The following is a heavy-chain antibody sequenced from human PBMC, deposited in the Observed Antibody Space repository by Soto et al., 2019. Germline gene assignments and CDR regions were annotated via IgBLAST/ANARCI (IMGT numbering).Heavy chain of an antibody. CDR3: ARVVRGSSGSLKWFDP. CDR1: GGSISIGGYY. J-gene: IGHJ5*02. V-gene: IGHV4-31*03. CDR2: IYYSGST. Sequence: SETLSLTCTVSGGSISIGGYYWSWIRQHPGKGLEWIGYIYYSGSTYYNPSLKSRVTISVDTSKNQFSLKLSSVTAADTAVYYCARVVRGSSGSLKWFDPWGQGTLVTVSS. D-gene: IGHD6-19*01.